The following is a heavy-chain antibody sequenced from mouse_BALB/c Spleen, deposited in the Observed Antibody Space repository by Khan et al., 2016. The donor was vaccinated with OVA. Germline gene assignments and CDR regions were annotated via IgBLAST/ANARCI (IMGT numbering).Heavy chain of an antibody. J-gene: IGHJ3*01. CDR3: ARVDYGYGFAY. V-gene: IGHV7-3*02. CDR2: IRKKASGYTT. D-gene: IGHD1-2*01. Sequence: EVELVESGGGLVQPGGSLRLSCATSGFTFTDYYMNWVRQPPGKALEWLGFIRKKASGYTTEYSPSVKGRFTISRDNSQSILYLQMNTLRAEDSATYYCARVDYGYGFAYWGPGTLVTVSA. CDR1: GFTFTDYY.